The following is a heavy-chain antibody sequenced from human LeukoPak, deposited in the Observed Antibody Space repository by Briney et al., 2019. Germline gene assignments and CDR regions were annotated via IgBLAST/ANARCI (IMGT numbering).Heavy chain of an antibody. J-gene: IGHJ4*02. CDR2: IKQDGSEK. D-gene: IGHD6-6*01. Sequence: GSLRLSCSASGFTFSTSWVSWVRLAPGRGLEWVANIKQDGSEKNYVDSVKGRFTISRDNAKDLLYLQMNSLRVEDTAMYYCAWYSRSSEAYWGQGTLVTVSS. CDR1: GFTFSTSW. V-gene: IGHV3-7*01. CDR3: AWYSRSSEAY.